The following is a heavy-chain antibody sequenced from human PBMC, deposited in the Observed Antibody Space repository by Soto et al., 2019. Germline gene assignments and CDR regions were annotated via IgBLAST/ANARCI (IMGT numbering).Heavy chain of an antibody. V-gene: IGHV3-7*01. D-gene: IGHD6-6*01. CDR3: VRGRSSSEY. Sequence: EVQLVESGGGLVQPGGSLRLSCAASGFTFSSYSMSWVRQAPGKGLEWVASINQDGSEKDYVDSVRGRFTISRDNAKTSLYLQMNSLRAEDTAVYYCVRGRSSSEYWGQGTLVTVSS. J-gene: IGHJ4*02. CDR2: INQDGSEK. CDR1: GFTFSSYS.